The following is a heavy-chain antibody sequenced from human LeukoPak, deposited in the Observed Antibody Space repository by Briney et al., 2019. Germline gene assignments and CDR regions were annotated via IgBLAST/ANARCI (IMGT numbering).Heavy chain of an antibody. J-gene: IGHJ6*03. CDR1: GYTLTELS. D-gene: IGHD2/OR15-2a*01. Sequence: ASVKVSCKVSGYTLTELSMHWVRQAPGKGLEWMGGFDPEDGETIYAQKFQGRVTMTRDTSTSTVYMELSSLRSEDTAAYYCARGNYHFKDTNYYYYMDVWGKGTTVTVSS. CDR3: ARGNYHFKDTNYYYYMDV. V-gene: IGHV1-24*01. CDR2: FDPEDGET.